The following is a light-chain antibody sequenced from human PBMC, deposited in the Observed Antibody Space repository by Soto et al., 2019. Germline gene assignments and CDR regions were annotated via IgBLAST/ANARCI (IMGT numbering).Light chain of an antibody. CDR3: QQSYSTPIT. CDR1: QDISTH. J-gene: IGKJ5*01. CDR2: AAS. V-gene: IGKV1-39*01. Sequence: IQFTQSPSSLSASVGDRVTISCRASQDISTHLAWFAQKPGKAPKLLIYAASSLQSGVPSRFSGSGSGTDFTLTISSLQPEDFATYYCQQSYSTPITFGQGTRLEIK.